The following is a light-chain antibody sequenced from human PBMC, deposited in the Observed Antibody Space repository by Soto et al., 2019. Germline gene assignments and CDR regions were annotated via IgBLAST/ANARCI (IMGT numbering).Light chain of an antibody. J-gene: IGKJ2*01. CDR3: QQRRDWPVYT. V-gene: IGKV3-11*01. CDR1: QSVSTY. Sequence: EIVLTQSPATLSLSPGERATLSCRASQSVSTYLAWYQQRPGQAPRLLIYDASSRATGIPARFSGSGSGTDFTLTISSLEPEDFAVYYCQQRRDWPVYTFGPGTKLEI. CDR2: DAS.